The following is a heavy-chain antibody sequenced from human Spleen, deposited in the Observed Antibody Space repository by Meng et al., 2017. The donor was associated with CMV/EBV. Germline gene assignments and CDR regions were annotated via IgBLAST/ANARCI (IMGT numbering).Heavy chain of an antibody. CDR2: IKEDGSEK. CDR1: GFTFSTYW. V-gene: IGHV3-7*01. CDR3: ARDYLDSNHTGGMDV. J-gene: IGHJ6*02. Sequence: GESLKISCAASGFTFSTYWMSWVRQAPGKGLEWVANIKEDGSEKYYVDSVWGRFAISRDNAKNSLYLQMSSVRAEDTAVYYCARDYLDSNHTGGMDVWGQGTTVTVSS. D-gene: IGHD1-14*01.